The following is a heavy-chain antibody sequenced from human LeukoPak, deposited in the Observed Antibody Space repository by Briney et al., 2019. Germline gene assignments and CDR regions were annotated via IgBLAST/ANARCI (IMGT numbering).Heavy chain of an antibody. CDR3: AREGMATIFG. V-gene: IGHV7-4-1*02. D-gene: IGHD5-24*01. CDR2: IDTNTGNP. Sequence: GASVKVSCKVSGYTFTSYSINWVRQAPGQGPEWMGWIDTNTGNPTYAQGFTGRFVFSLDTSVSTAYLQITSLKPEDTAVYYCAREGMATIFGWGQGTLVTVSS. CDR1: GYTFTSYS. J-gene: IGHJ4*02.